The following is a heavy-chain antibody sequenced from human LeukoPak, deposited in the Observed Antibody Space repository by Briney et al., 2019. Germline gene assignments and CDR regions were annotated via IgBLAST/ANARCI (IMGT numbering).Heavy chain of an antibody. V-gene: IGHV3-30*02. D-gene: IGHD6-19*01. J-gene: IGHJ5*02. Sequence: PGGSLRLSCAASGFTFRTYGIHWVRQAPGKGLEWVAFIRSDGSDKYCSDSVKGRFTISRDNSKNTLYLQMNSLRAEDTAVYYCARDSGSGGPWGQGTLVTVSS. CDR3: ARDSGSGGP. CDR1: GFTFRTYG. CDR2: IRSDGSDK.